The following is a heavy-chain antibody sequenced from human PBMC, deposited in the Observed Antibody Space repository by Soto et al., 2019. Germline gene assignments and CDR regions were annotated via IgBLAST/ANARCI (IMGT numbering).Heavy chain of an antibody. V-gene: IGHV3-30-3*01. CDR1: GFTFSSYA. Sequence: HPGGSLRLSCAASGFTFSSYAMHWVRQAPGKGLEWVAVISYDGSNKYYADSVKGRFTISRDNSKNTLYLQMNSLRAEDTAVYYCARGGAMSPLDIWGQGTMVTVSS. J-gene: IGHJ3*02. CDR3: ARGGAMSPLDI. CDR2: ISYDGSNK. D-gene: IGHD3-16*01.